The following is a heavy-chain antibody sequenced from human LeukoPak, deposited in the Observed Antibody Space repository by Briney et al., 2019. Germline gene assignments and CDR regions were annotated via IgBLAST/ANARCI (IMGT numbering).Heavy chain of an antibody. V-gene: IGHV3-33*06. D-gene: IGHD3-22*01. CDR1: GFTFSSYG. CDR3: AKDLGYYDSSGHIPDF. Sequence: GGSLRLSCAAYGFTFSSYGMEWVRQAPGKGVEGVAVIWYDGSDKYYADSVKGRFSISRDNSKTTLYLRMNSLRAEDTAVYYCAKDLGYYDSSGHIPDFWGQGTLVTVSS. J-gene: IGHJ4*02. CDR2: IWYDGSDK.